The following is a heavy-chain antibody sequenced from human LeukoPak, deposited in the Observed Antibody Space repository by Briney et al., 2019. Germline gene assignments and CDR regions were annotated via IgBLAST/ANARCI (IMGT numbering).Heavy chain of an antibody. CDR2: VYYSGTV. Sequence: LETLSLTCSVSGGSISSYYWSWIRQPPGKGLEWIGYVYYSGTVNYNPSLKSRVTISVDTSKKQFSLKLSSVTAADTAVYYCARDLSYVLTKYGMDVWGQGTTVTVSS. CDR1: GGSISSYY. V-gene: IGHV4-59*01. J-gene: IGHJ6*02. D-gene: IGHD3-16*01. CDR3: ARDLSYVLTKYGMDV.